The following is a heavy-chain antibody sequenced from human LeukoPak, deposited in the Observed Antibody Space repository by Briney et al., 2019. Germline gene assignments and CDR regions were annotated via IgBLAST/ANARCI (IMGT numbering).Heavy chain of an antibody. CDR2: ISHSGSTI. Sequence: GGSLRLSCAASGLTFSDYYMSWIRQAPGKGLEWVSYISHSGSTIYYADSVRGRFSISRDNAQNSLYLQMNSLRAEDTAMYYCAREPHRYYGSKPHFDYWGQGTLVTVSS. J-gene: IGHJ4*02. CDR3: AREPHRYYGSKPHFDY. CDR1: GLTFSDYY. D-gene: IGHD4-23*01. V-gene: IGHV3-11*01.